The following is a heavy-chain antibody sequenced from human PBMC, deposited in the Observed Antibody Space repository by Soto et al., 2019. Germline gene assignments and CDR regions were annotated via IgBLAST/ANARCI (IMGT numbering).Heavy chain of an antibody. CDR3: ARDSATSWFDP. Sequence: QVQLQESGPGLVKPSETLSLTCTVSGGSVSSGSYYWSWIRQPPGKGLEWIGYIYYSGSTNYNPSRKSRVTISVDTSKNQFALKLSSVTAADTAVYYCARDSATSWFDPWGQGTLVTVSS. J-gene: IGHJ5*02. CDR1: GGSVSSGSYY. CDR2: IYYSGST. V-gene: IGHV4-61*01.